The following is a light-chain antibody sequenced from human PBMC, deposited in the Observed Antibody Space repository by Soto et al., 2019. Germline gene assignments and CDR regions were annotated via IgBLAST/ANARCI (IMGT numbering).Light chain of an antibody. J-gene: IGKJ4*01. CDR1: ESVSRY. CDR2: DAS. CDR3: QQRTNWPLP. V-gene: IGKV3-11*01. Sequence: EIVLTQSPATLSLSPGERATLSCRASESVSRYLAWYQKKPGQAPRLLIYDASNRAAGIPARFSVSGSGTDFTLTISSLEPEDFAVYYCQQRTNWPLPFGGGTKVEIK.